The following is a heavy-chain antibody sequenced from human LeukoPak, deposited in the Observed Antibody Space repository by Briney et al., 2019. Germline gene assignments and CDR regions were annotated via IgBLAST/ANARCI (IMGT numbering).Heavy chain of an antibody. Sequence: SETLSLTCAVYGGSFSGYYWSWIRQHPGKGLERIGEINHSGSTNYNPSLKSRVTISVDTSKNQFSLKLTSVTAADTAVYFCAREANYYGSGSYFEGTFAYWGQGSLVTVSS. D-gene: IGHD3-10*01. CDR1: GGSFSGYY. CDR3: AREANYYGSGSYFEGTFAY. V-gene: IGHV4-34*01. CDR2: INHSGST. J-gene: IGHJ4*02.